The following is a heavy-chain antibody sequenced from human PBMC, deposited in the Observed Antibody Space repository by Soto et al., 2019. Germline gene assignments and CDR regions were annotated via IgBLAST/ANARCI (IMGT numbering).Heavy chain of an antibody. Sequence: SLRLSCEASGFTFTDYHMSWIRQAPGKGLEWVALISETGSHTAYAESVQGRFTISRDNARPSVFLQMNSLRSEDTAVYFCARSLRATSPLTFWGQGAPVTVSS. CDR2: ISETGSHT. V-gene: IGHV3-11*06. D-gene: IGHD7-27*01. CDR1: GFTFTDYH. J-gene: IGHJ4*02. CDR3: ARSLRATSPLTF.